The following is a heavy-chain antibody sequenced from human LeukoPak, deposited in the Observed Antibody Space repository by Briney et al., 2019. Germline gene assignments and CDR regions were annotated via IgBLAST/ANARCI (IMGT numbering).Heavy chain of an antibody. V-gene: IGHV3-23*01. CDR1: GFTFSSYA. CDR3: AKGVSGWPNYFDY. D-gene: IGHD6-19*01. J-gene: IGHJ4*02. CDR2: ISGSGGST. Sequence: GGSLRLSCAASGFTFSSYAMSWVRQAPGKGLEWVSAISGSGGSTYYADSVKGRFTISRGNSKNTLYLQMNSLRAEDTAVYYCAKGVSGWPNYFDYWGQGTLVTVSS.